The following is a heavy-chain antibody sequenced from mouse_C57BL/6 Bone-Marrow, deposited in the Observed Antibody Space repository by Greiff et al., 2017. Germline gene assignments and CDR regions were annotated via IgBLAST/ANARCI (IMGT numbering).Heavy chain of an antibody. Sequence: EVKVVESGGGLVQPGGSLKLSCAASGFTFSDYYMYWVRQTPEKRLEWVAYISNGGGSTYYPDTVKGRFTISRDNAKNTLYLQMSRLKSEDTAMYYCARPPYYYYGSSWAMDYWGQGTSVTVSS. J-gene: IGHJ4*01. CDR3: ARPPYYYYGSSWAMDY. V-gene: IGHV5-12*01. CDR1: GFTFSDYY. D-gene: IGHD1-1*01. CDR2: ISNGGGST.